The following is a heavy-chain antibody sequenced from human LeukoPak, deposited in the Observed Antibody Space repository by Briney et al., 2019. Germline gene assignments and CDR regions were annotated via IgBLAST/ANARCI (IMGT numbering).Heavy chain of an antibody. D-gene: IGHD4-17*01. CDR3: ARDLLDGDYAYDAFDI. Sequence: SETLSLTCTVSGGSISSYYWSWIRQPPGKGLEWIGYIYYSGSTNYNPSLKSRVTISVDTSKNQFSLKLSFVTAADTAVYYCARDLLDGDYAYDAFDIWGQGTMVTVSS. CDR2: IYYSGST. CDR1: GGSISSYY. J-gene: IGHJ3*02. V-gene: IGHV4-59*01.